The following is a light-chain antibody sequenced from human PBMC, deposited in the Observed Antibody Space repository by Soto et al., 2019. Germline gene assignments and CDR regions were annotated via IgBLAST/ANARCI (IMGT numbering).Light chain of an antibody. V-gene: IGKV1-39*01. CDR1: QSISSY. Sequence: DVQMTQSPCSLPASVVDRFTITFRASQSISSYLNWYQQKPGKAPKLLIYAASSLQSGVPSRFSGSGSGTDFTLTISSLQPEDFATYYCQQSYSTPSITFGQGTRLEIK. CDR2: AAS. CDR3: QQSYSTPSIT. J-gene: IGKJ5*01.